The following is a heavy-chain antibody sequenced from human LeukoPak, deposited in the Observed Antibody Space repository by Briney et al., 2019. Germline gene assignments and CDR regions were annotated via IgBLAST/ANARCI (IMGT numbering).Heavy chain of an antibody. CDR1: GFTFSSYW. CDR3: ARADYYDSSGGSYYYYGMDV. D-gene: IGHD3-22*01. J-gene: IGHJ6*02. Sequence: PGGSLRLSCAASGFTFSSYWMSWVRQAPGKGLEWVANIKQDGSEKYYVDSVKGRFTISRDNAKNSLYLQINSLRAEDTAVYYCARADYYDSSGGSYYYYGMDVWGQGTTVTVSS. V-gene: IGHV3-7*01. CDR2: IKQDGSEK.